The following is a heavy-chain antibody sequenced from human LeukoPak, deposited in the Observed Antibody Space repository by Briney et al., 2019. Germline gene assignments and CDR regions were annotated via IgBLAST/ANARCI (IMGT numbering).Heavy chain of an antibody. V-gene: IGHV3-30*01. CDR1: GFTFSSYA. D-gene: IGHD1-7*01. Sequence: GGSLRLSCAASGFTFSSYAMHWVRQAPGKGLEWVAVISYDGSNKYYADSVKGRSTISRDNSKNTLYLQMNSLRAEDTAVYYCARGSPGLTGTTPNFDYWGQGTLVTVSS. CDR3: ARGSPGLTGTTPNFDY. J-gene: IGHJ4*02. CDR2: ISYDGSNK.